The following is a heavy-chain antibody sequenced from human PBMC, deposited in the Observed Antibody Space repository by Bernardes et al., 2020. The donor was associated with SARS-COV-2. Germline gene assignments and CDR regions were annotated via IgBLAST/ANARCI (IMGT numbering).Heavy chain of an antibody. D-gene: IGHD6-25*01. CDR3: VTCNGWRVTGY. CDR1: GFTFRDSC. Sequence: GGSPSLSCVASGFTFRDSCLTWFRQAPGRGLEWVATMNQDGSDIAYGDSAKGRFSISRDDAKNSLYLQMNSLRAEDTAVYFCVTCNGWRVTGYWGQGIQVTVSS. CDR2: MNQDGSDI. J-gene: IGHJ4*02. V-gene: IGHV3-7*03.